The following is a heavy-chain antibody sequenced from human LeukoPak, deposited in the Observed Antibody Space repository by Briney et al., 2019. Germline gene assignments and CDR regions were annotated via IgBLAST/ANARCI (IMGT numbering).Heavy chain of an antibody. D-gene: IGHD7-27*01. CDR2: ISYDGSNK. J-gene: IGHJ4*02. CDR3: ATGVPGAYRIIY. V-gene: IGHV3-30*03. CDR1: GFTFSSYG. Sequence: GRSLRLSCAASGFTFSSYGMHWVRQAPGKGLEWVALISYDGSNKYYADSVKGRFTISRDNSKNTLYLQMNSLRAEDTAVYYCATGVPGAYRIIYWGQGTLVTVSS.